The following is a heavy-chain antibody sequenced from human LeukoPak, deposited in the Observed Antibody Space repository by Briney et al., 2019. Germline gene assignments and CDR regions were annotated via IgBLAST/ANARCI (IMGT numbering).Heavy chain of an antibody. CDR3: TGSDWFDP. CDR1: GFSFSSYW. J-gene: IGHJ5*02. CDR2: IKSDGSST. V-gene: IGHV3-74*01. Sequence: GGSLRLSCAASGFSFSSYWMHWVRQAPGKGLVWVSRIKSDGSSTSYADSVKGRFTISRDNAKNTLYLQMNSLRAEDTAVYYCTGSDWFDPWGQGTLVTVSS.